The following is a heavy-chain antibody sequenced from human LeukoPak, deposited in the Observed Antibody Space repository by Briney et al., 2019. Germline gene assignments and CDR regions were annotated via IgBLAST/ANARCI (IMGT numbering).Heavy chain of an antibody. J-gene: IGHJ3*02. CDR3: ARSNRLYYDILTGYSTLNVFDI. CDR1: GGSISSSYSY. V-gene: IGHV4-39*07. CDR2: IYYSGST. Sequence: SETLSLTCTVSGGSISSSYSYWGWIRQPPGKGLEWIGNIYYSGSTYYNPSLKSRVTISVDTSKNHFSLKLNSVTAADTAVYYCARSNRLYYDILTGYSTLNVFDIWGQGTMVTVS. D-gene: IGHD3-9*01.